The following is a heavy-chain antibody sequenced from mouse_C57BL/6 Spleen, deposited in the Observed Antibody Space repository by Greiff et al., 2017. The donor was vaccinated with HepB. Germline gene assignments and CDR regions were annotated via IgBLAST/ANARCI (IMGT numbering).Heavy chain of an antibody. CDR3: AKTALYYLDY. J-gene: IGHJ2*01. D-gene: IGHD3-2*01. Sequence: EVKLVESGGGLVKPGGSLKLSCAASGFTFSSYAMSWVRQTPEKRLEWVATISDGGSYTYYPDNVKGRFTISRDNAKNNLYLQMSHLKSEDTAMYYCAKTALYYLDYWGQGTTLTVSS. CDR1: GFTFSSYA. V-gene: IGHV5-4*03. CDR2: ISDGGSYT.